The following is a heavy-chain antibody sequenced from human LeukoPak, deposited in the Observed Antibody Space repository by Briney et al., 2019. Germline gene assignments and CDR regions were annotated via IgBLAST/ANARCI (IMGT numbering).Heavy chain of an antibody. J-gene: IGHJ5*02. CDR3: ARDLGQYYDTSDNWFDP. Sequence: PGGSLRLSCAASGFTFSSYGMHWVRQAPGKGLEWVPFIRYDGSNKYYADSVKGRFTISRDNSKNTLYLQMNSLRAEDTAVYYCARDLGQYYDTSDNWFDPWGQGTLVTVSS. D-gene: IGHD3-22*01. CDR2: IRYDGSNK. V-gene: IGHV3-30*02. CDR1: GFTFSSYG.